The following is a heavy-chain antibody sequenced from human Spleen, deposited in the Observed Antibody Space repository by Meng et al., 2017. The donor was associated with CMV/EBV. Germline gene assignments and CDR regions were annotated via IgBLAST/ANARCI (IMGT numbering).Heavy chain of an antibody. CDR1: GGSLSDYY. D-gene: IGHD3-16*01. V-gene: IGHV4-34*01. CDR2: INHSGST. Sequence: GSLRLSCAVYGGSLSDYYWSWIRQPPGKGLEWIGEINHSGSTNYNPSLKSRVTISIDTSKNQFSLRLNSVTAADTAVYYCARRPRGSLWGSTYYYYYGMDVWGQGTTVTVSS. J-gene: IGHJ6*02. CDR3: ARRPRGSLWGSTYYYYYGMDV.